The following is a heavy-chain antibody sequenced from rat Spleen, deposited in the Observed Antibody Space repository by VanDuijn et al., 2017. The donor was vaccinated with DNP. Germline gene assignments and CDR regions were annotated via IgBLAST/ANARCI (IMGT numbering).Heavy chain of an antibody. D-gene: IGHD4-3*01. Sequence: EVQLVESGGNLVQPGRSLKLSCAASGFTFSDYYMAWVRQAPTKGLEWVASINYDGGSTYYRDSVKGRFTISRDNAKSTLYLQMNSLRFEDTATYYCASWGIRAYYFDSWGQGVMVTVSS. CDR2: INYDGGST. V-gene: IGHV5-22*01. CDR3: ASWGIRAYYFDS. CDR1: GFTFSDYY. J-gene: IGHJ2*01.